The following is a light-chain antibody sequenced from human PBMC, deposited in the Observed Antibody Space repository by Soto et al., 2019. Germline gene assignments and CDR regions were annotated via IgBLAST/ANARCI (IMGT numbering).Light chain of an antibody. CDR3: QQYSTYSGT. J-gene: IGKJ1*01. CDR2: DAS. Sequence: DIQMTQSPSTLSASVGDRATITCRASQTITTWLAWYQQKPGKAPKLLIYDASTLESGVPSRFSGSGFGTEFSLTISSLQPDDSATYYCQQYSTYSGTFGQGTKVDIK. V-gene: IGKV1-5*01. CDR1: QTITTW.